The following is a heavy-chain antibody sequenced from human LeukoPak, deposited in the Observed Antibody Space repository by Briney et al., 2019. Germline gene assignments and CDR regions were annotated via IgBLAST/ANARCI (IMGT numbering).Heavy chain of an antibody. CDR2: ISYDGSNK. V-gene: IGHV3-30*18. J-gene: IGHJ3*02. CDR3: AKIPLPVVVPAATDAFDI. D-gene: IGHD2-2*01. Sequence: GGSLRLSCAASGFTFSSYGMHWVRQAPGKGLEGVAVISYDGSNKYYADSVKGRFTISRDNSKNTLYLQMNSLRAEDTAVYYCAKIPLPVVVPAATDAFDIWGQGTMVTVSS. CDR1: GFTFSSYG.